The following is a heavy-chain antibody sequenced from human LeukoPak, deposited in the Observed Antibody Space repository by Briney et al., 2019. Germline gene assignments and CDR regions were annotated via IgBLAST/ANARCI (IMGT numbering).Heavy chain of an antibody. V-gene: IGHV4-59*01. CDR3: ARRGGSPLGAFDI. D-gene: IGHD1-26*01. CDR1: GDSISNYY. Sequence: NPSETLSLTCTVSGDSISNYYWSWLRQSPGKGLEWIGFIYNRGSTKYNPSLNSRITISVDTSKNQISLKLSSVTAADTAVYYCARRGGSPLGAFDIWGQGTMVTVSS. CDR2: IYNRGST. J-gene: IGHJ3*02.